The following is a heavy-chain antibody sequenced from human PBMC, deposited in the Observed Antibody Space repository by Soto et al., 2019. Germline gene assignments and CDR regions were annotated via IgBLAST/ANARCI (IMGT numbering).Heavy chain of an antibody. CDR3: ARDRSGIRWGLDP. D-gene: IGHD1-26*01. V-gene: IGHV1-69*01. J-gene: IGHJ5*02. CDR2: IIPIFGTA. Sequence: QVQLVQSGAEVKKPGSSVKLSCKASGVTFSSYAISWVRQAPGQGLEWVGGIIPIFGTANYAQNFQGRVTITTDESTSKAYMELSSLRSEDTAVYYCARDRSGIRWGLDPWGQGTLVTVSS. CDR1: GVTFSSYA.